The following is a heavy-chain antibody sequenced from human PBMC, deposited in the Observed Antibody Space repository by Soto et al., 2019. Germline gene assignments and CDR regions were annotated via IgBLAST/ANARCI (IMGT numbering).Heavy chain of an antibody. CDR2: IGTSFGTT. CDR1: GFIFSNFE. CDR3: ARDGVREMAYYYYYYGMDV. D-gene: IGHD6-6*01. Sequence: LRLSCAASGFIFSNFEMNWVRQAPGKGLEWLAYIGTSFGTTYYADSVKGRFTITRGNVKNSLYLQMNSLRAEDTAVYYCARDGVREMAYYYYYYGMDVWGQGTTVTVSS. V-gene: IGHV3-48*03. J-gene: IGHJ6*02.